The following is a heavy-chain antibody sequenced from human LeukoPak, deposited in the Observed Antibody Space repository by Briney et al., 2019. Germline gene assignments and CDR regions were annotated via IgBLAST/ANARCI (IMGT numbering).Heavy chain of an antibody. CDR1: GYTLTELS. CDR3: SNTIDSGGYPFDY. CDR2: FDPEDGET. V-gene: IGHV1-24*01. D-gene: IGHD3-22*01. Sequence: SVKVSCKVSGYTLTELSMHWVRQAPGKGLEWMGGFDPEDGETIYAQKFQGRVTMTEDTSTDTAYMELSSLRSEDTAVYYCSNTIDSGGYPFDYWGQGTLVTVSS. J-gene: IGHJ4*02.